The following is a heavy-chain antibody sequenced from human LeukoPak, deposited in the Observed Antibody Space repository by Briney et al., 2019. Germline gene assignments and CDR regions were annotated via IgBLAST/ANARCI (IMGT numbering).Heavy chain of an antibody. CDR2: ISSSGSTI. V-gene: IGHV3-11*01. D-gene: IGHD2-15*01. J-gene: IGHJ6*02. Sequence: GGSLRLSCAASEFTFSDYYMSWIRQAPGKGLEWASYISSSGSTIYYADSVKGRFTISRDNAKNSLYLQMNSLRAEDTAVYYCARDLRSHYGMDVWGQGTTVTVSS. CDR3: ARDLRSHYGMDV. CDR1: EFTFSDYY.